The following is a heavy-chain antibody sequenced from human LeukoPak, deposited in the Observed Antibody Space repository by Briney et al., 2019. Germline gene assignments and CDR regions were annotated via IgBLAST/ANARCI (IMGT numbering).Heavy chain of an antibody. CDR3: ARVCDGLGTGPYNWFDP. Sequence: SETLSLTCTVSGGSISSGGYSWSWIRQPPGKGLEWIGYIYHSGSTYYNPSLKSRVTISVDRSKNQFSLKLSSVTAADTAVYYCARVCDGLGTGPYNWFDPWGQGTLVTVSS. J-gene: IGHJ5*02. CDR1: GGSISSGGYS. V-gene: IGHV4-30-2*01. D-gene: IGHD5-24*01. CDR2: IYHSGST.